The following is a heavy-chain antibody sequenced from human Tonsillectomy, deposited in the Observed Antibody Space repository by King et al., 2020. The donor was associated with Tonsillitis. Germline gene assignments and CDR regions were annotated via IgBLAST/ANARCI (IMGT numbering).Heavy chain of an antibody. CDR2: IWYDGSNK. Sequence: QVQLVESGGGVVQPGRSLRLSCAASGFTFSSYGMHLVRQAPGKGLEWVAVIWYDGSNKYYADSVKGRFTISRDNSKNTLYLQMNSLRAEDTAVYYCARSKHYYDSSGYYSSLSNWGQGTLVTVSS. D-gene: IGHD3-22*01. J-gene: IGHJ4*02. CDR3: ARSKHYYDSSGYYSSLSN. V-gene: IGHV3-33*08. CDR1: GFTFSSYG.